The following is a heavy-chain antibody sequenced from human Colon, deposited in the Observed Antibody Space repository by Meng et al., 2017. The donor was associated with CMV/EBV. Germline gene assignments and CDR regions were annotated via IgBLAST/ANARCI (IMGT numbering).Heavy chain of an antibody. V-gene: IGHV1-18*01. CDR3: ARVVVVPAAILRSWFDP. Sequence: ASVKVSCKASGYTFTSYGISWVRQAPGQGLEWMGWISAYNGNTNYAQKLQGRVTMITDTSTSTAYMELRSLRSDDTAVYYCARVVVVPAAILRSWFDPWGQGTLVTVSS. CDR2: ISAYNGNT. D-gene: IGHD2-2*02. J-gene: IGHJ5*02. CDR1: GYTFTSYG.